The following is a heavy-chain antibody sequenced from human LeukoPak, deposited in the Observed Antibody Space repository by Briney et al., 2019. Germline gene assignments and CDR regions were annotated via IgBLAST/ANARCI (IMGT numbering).Heavy chain of an antibody. D-gene: IGHD3-22*01. CDR3: ARQIAYYYDSSGYYVFDY. Sequence: PGGSLRLSCAASGFTFSSYGMHWVRQAPGKGLEWGAVIYYDGTNKYYADSVKGRFTISRDNSKNTLYLQMNSLRGEDTAVYYCARQIAYYYDSSGYYVFDYWGQGTLVTVSS. V-gene: IGHV3-33*01. CDR1: GFTFSSYG. CDR2: IYYDGTNK. J-gene: IGHJ4*02.